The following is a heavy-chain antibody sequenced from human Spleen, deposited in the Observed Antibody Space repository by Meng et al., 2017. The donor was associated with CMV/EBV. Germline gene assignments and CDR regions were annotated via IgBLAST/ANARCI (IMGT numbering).Heavy chain of an antibody. CDR2: ISWNSGSI. J-gene: IGHJ6*02. D-gene: IGHD3-3*01. CDR3: AKDMPPGDFWSGYPPEGGMDV. Sequence: GGSLRLSCAASGFTFDDYAMHWVRQAPGKGLEWVSGISWNSGSIAYADSVKGRFTISRDNSKNTLYLQMNSLRAEDTAVYYCAKDMPPGDFWSGYPPEGGMDVWGQGTTVTVSS. CDR1: GFTFDDYA. V-gene: IGHV3-9*01.